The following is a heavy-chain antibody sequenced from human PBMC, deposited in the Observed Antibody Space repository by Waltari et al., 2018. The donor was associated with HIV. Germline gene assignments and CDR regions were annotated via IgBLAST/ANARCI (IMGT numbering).Heavy chain of an antibody. J-gene: IGHJ4*02. CDR3: AREALYDSSGYYFDY. CDR1: GFTFNNYL. V-gene: IGHV3-7*01. CDR2: IKQDESEK. Sequence: EVQLVESGGGLVQPGGSLRLSCAASGFTFNNYLMAWVRQAPGKGLEWVANIKQDESEKYYVDSVKGRFTISRDNAKNSLFLQMNSLRAEDTAVYYCAREALYDSSGYYFDYWGQGTLVTVSS. D-gene: IGHD3-22*01.